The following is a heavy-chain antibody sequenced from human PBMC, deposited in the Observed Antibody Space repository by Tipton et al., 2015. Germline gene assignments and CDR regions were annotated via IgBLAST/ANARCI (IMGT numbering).Heavy chain of an antibody. CDR1: GFTFSSYN. CDR3: AVELGSGSYYNPP. CDR2: ISISSSYI. V-gene: IGHV3-21*01. J-gene: IGHJ5*02. D-gene: IGHD3-10*01. Sequence: SLRLSCAASGFTFSSYNMNWVRQAPGKGLEWVSSISISSSYIYYADSVEGRFTISRDNAKNSLYLQMNSLRAEDTAVYYCAVELGSGSYYNPPWGQGTLVTVSS.